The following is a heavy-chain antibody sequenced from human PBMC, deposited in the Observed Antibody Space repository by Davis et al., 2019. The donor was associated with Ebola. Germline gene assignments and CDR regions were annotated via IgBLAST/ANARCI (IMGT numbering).Heavy chain of an antibody. V-gene: IGHV4-61*01. CDR2: IYYSGST. J-gene: IGHJ6*02. D-gene: IGHD6-19*01. CDR3: AKLGGGKWLVRNYYYGMDV. Sequence: PSETLSRTCTVSGGSVSSGSYYWSWIRQPPGKGLEWIGYIYYSGSTNYNPSLKSRVTISVDTSKNQFSLKLSSVTAADTAVYYCAKLGGGKWLVRNYYYGMDVWGQGTTVTVSS. CDR1: GGSVSSGSYY.